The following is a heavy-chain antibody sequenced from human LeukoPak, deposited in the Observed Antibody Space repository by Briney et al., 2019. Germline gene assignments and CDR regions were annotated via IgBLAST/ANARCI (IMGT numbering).Heavy chain of an antibody. Sequence: SETLSLTCAVSGYSISSGYYWGWIRQPPGKGQEWIGSIYHSGSTYYNPSLKSRVTISVDTSKNQFSLKLSSVTAADTAVYYCARLGIVVVPAAIAPFHYWGQGTLVTVSS. V-gene: IGHV4-38-2*01. CDR1: GYSISSGYY. J-gene: IGHJ4*02. D-gene: IGHD2-2*03. CDR2: IYHSGST. CDR3: ARLGIVVVPAAIAPFHY.